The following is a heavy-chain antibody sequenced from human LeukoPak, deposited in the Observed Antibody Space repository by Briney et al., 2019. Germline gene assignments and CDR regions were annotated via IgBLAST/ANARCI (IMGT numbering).Heavy chain of an antibody. CDR1: GFTFSSYG. Sequence: GGSPRLSCAASGFTFSSYGMHWVRQAPGKGLEWVAFIRYDGSNKYYADSVKGRFTISRDNSKNTLYLQMNSLRAEDTAVYYCAKGHYSGWSSFDYWGQGTLVTVSS. J-gene: IGHJ4*02. D-gene: IGHD6-19*01. CDR3: AKGHYSGWSSFDY. CDR2: IRYDGSNK. V-gene: IGHV3-30*02.